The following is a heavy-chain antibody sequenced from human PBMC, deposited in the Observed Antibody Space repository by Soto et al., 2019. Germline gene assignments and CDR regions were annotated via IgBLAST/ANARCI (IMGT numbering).Heavy chain of an antibody. CDR3: ARAYYDILTDQAEGWIDP. J-gene: IGHJ5*02. CDR2: INPNSGGT. Sequence: ASVKVSCKASGYTFTGYYMHWVRQAPGQGLEWMGWINPNSGGTNYAQKFQGWVTMTRDTSISTAYMELSRLRSDDTAVYYCARAYYDILTDQAEGWIDPPGQATRVTVSS. D-gene: IGHD3-9*01. CDR1: GYTFTGYY. V-gene: IGHV1-2*04.